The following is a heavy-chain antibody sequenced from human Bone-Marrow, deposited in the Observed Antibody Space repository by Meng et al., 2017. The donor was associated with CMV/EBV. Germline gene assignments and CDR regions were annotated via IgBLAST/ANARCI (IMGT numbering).Heavy chain of an antibody. J-gene: IGHJ4*02. D-gene: IGHD2-2*02. CDR3: ARERVRYCDSTSCYRARGLDY. V-gene: IGHV4-4*02. CDR1: GGSISSYNW. CDR2: IYQSGST. Sequence: SCGVSGGSISSYNWWSWVRQPPGKGLEWIGEIYQSGSTNYNPSLKSRVTISVDKSKNQFSLKLRSVTAADTAVYYCARERVRYCDSTSCYRARGLDYWGQATLATFSS.